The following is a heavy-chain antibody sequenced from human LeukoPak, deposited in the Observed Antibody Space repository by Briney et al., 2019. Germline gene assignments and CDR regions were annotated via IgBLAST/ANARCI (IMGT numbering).Heavy chain of an antibody. CDR1: GFTFSNYG. D-gene: IGHD1-26*01. CDR3: ARTVGAEGYFDY. Sequence: GGSLRLSCAASGFTFSNYGMHWVRQAPGKGLEWVAYIRYDGDIKYYADSVKGRFTISRDNSKNTLSLQMNSLRAEDTAVYYCARTVGAEGYFDYWGQGTLVTVSS. V-gene: IGHV3-30*02. CDR2: IRYDGDIK. J-gene: IGHJ4*02.